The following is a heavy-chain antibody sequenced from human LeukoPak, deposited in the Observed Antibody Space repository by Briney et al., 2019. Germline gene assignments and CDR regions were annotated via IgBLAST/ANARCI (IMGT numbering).Heavy chain of an antibody. CDR1: GFTFSSYA. CDR2: ISYEVSNK. Sequence: GGSLRLSCAASGFTFSSYAMHGVRQAPGKGLEWVAVISYEVSNKYYADSVKGRFTISRDNSKNTLYLQMNSLRAEDTAVYYCARDYATRMVVVPQYYFDYWGQGTLVTVAS. V-gene: IGHV3-30-3*01. D-gene: IGHD3-22*01. CDR3: ARDYATRMVVVPQYYFDY. J-gene: IGHJ4*02.